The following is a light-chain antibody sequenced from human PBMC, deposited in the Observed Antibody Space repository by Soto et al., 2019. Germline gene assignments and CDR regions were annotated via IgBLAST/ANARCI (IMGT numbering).Light chain of an antibody. J-gene: IGKJ3*01. V-gene: IGKV1-5*01. CDR3: QQYHSYSPFT. CDR2: DAS. Sequence: DIQMTQSPSTLSASVGDRVTVTCRASRSISSWLAWYQQKPGKAPKLLIYDASSLESGVPSRFSGSGSGTEFTLTISSLQPGDFATYYCQQYHSYSPFTFGPGTKVDIK. CDR1: RSISSW.